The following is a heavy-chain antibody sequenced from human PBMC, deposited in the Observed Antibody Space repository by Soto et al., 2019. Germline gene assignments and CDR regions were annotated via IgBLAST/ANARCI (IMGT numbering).Heavy chain of an antibody. CDR2: ISSSSSYI. Sequence: GGSLRLSCAASGFTFSSYSMNWVRQAPGKGLEWVSSISSSSSYIYYADSVKGRFTISRDNAKNSLYLQMNSLRAEDTAVYHWAKNPSDNPTYGVDVWGQGTTVTVSS. CDR1: GFTFSSYS. V-gene: IGHV3-21*04. CDR3: AKNPSDNPTYGVDV. D-gene: IGHD1-20*01. J-gene: IGHJ6*02.